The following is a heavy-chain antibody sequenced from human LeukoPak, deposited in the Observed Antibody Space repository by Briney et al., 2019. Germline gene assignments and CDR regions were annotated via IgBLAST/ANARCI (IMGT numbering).Heavy chain of an antibody. D-gene: IGHD4-23*01. V-gene: IGHV4-59*12. CDR2: IYYSGST. CDR3: ARGSVAYFDY. CDR1: GGSISSYY. Sequence: SETLSLTCTVSGGSISSYYWSWIRQPPGKGLEWIGYIYYSGSTNYNPSLKSRVTISVDTSKNQFSLKLSSVTAADTAVYYCARGSVAYFDYWGRGTLVTVSS. J-gene: IGHJ4*02.